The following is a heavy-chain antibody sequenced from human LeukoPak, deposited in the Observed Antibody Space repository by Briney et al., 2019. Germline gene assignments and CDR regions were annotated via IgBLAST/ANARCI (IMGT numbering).Heavy chain of an antibody. J-gene: IGHJ4*02. V-gene: IGHV4-59*01. D-gene: IGHD3-3*01. CDR1: GGSISSYY. CDR3: ARTIFGVVISPLYYFDY. CDR2: IYYSGST. Sequence: SETLSLTCTVSGGSISSYYWSWLRQPPGKGLEWIGYIYYSGSTNYNPSLKSRVTISVDTSKNQFSLKLSSVTAADTDVYYCARTIFGVVISPLYYFDYWGQGTLVTVSS.